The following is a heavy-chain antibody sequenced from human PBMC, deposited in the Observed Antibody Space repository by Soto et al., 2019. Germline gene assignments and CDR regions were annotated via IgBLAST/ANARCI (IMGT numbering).Heavy chain of an antibody. CDR2: ISNDGSNK. CDR3: ASGRGYCGETSCSYFDYFQH. D-gene: IGHD2-2*01. CDR1: GLSFSTYG. J-gene: IGHJ1*01. V-gene: IGHV3-30*03. Sequence: VQLVESGGGVGQPGTSLRLSCAASGLSFSTYGMNWVRLAPGKGLEWVAVISNDGSNKYYADSVKGRFTISRDNSKNTVYLQMNSLRAEDTAVYYCASGRGYCGETSCSYFDYFQHWGQGALVTVSS.